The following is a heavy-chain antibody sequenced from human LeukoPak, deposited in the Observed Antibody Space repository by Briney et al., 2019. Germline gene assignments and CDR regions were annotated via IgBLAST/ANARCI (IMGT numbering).Heavy chain of an antibody. CDR3: AKEPYSGSQLLDY. Sequence: GGSLRLSCAASGFTFSSHAMSWVRQAPGKGLEWVSAISSGGGSTYYADSVKGRFTISRDNSKSTLYLQMNSLRAEDMAVYYCAKEPYSGSQLLDYWGQGTLVTVSS. CDR1: GFTFSSHA. D-gene: IGHD1-26*01. J-gene: IGHJ4*02. CDR2: ISSGGGST. V-gene: IGHV3-23*01.